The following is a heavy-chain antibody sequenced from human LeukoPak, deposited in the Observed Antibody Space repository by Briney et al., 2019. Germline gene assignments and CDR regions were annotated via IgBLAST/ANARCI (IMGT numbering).Heavy chain of an antibody. D-gene: IGHD5-18*01. J-gene: IGHJ6*03. Sequence: GGSLRLSCAASGFTFSSYAMSWVRQAPGKGLEWVSAISGSGGSTYYADSVKGRFTISRDNAKNSLYLQMNSLRAEDTAVYYCARGYSYPNYYYYMDVWGKGTTVTVSS. CDR2: ISGSGGST. CDR3: ARGYSYPNYYYYMDV. V-gene: IGHV3-23*01. CDR1: GFTFSSYA.